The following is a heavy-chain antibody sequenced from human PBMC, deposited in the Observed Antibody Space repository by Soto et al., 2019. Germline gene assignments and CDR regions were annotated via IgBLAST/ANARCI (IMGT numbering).Heavy chain of an antibody. D-gene: IGHD3-10*01. Sequence: SETLSLTCKVSGGSISSYYWNWIRQPPGKGLEWIGNIYYSGATNYSPSLESRVTISVDTSNNQISLKLSSVTAADTAVYYCARGHNYYGSGSYSDYYYYGMDVWGQGTTVTVSS. CDR1: GGSISSYY. J-gene: IGHJ6*02. V-gene: IGHV4-59*12. CDR2: IYYSGAT. CDR3: ARGHNYYGSGSYSDYYYYGMDV.